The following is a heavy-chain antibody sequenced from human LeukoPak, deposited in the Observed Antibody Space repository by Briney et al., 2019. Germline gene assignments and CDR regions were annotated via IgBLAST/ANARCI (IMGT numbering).Heavy chain of an antibody. Sequence: GAPVKVSCKASGYTFTSYDINWVRQATGQGLEWMGWMNPNSGNTGYAQKFQGRVTMTRNTSISTAYMELSSLRSEDTAVYYCARRSLRASYAFDIWGQGTMVTVSS. D-gene: IGHD1-26*01. J-gene: IGHJ3*02. V-gene: IGHV1-8*01. CDR3: ARRSLRASYAFDI. CDR2: MNPNSGNT. CDR1: GYTFTSYD.